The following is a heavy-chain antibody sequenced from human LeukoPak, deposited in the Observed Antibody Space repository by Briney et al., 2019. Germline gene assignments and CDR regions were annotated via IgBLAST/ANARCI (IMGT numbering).Heavy chain of an antibody. J-gene: IGHJ5*02. Sequence: GGSLRLSCAASGFTFSSYGMHWVRQAPGKGLEWVAVIWYDGSNKYYADSVKGRFTISRDNSKNTLWLQMNSLRADDTAVYYCARQDPSSSGWYPWGQGTLVTVSS. V-gene: IGHV3-33*01. CDR3: ARQDPSSSGWYP. CDR1: GFTFSSYG. CDR2: IWYDGSNK. D-gene: IGHD6-13*01.